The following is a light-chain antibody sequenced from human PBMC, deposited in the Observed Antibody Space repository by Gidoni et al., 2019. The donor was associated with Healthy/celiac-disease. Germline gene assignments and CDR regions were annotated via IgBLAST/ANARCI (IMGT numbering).Light chain of an antibody. J-gene: IGKJ1*01. CDR2: LGS. Sequence: DIVMTQSPLSLPVTPGEPASISCRSSQSLIHSNGSNYLDWYLQTPGQSPQLLIYLGSNRASGVPDRFGGSGSGTEFTLKSSRVEAEEVGVYYCMQALQAPRTFGQGTKVEI. V-gene: IGKV2-28*01. CDR1: QSLIHSNGSNY. CDR3: MQALQAPRT.